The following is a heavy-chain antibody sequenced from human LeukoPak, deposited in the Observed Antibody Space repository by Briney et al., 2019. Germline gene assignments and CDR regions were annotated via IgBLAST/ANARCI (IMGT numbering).Heavy chain of an antibody. V-gene: IGHV1-2*02. CDR2: INPNSGGT. CDR1: GYTFTSYG. Sequence: ASVKVSCKASGYTFTSYGISWVRQAPGQGLEWMGWINPNSGGTNYAQKFQGRVTMTRDTSISTAYMELSRLRSDDTAVYYCASPASYCSGGSCYSYGFDYWGQGTLVTVSS. D-gene: IGHD2-15*01. J-gene: IGHJ4*02. CDR3: ASPASYCSGGSCYSYGFDY.